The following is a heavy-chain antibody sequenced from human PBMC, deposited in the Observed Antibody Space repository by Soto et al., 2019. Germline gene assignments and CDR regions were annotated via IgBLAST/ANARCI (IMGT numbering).Heavy chain of an antibody. D-gene: IGHD3-10*01. CDR2: IYYSGST. CDR1: GGSISSSSYY. Sequence: PSETLSLTCTVSGGSISSSSYYWGWIRQPPGKGLEWIGSIYYSGSTYYNPSLKSRVTVSVDTSKNQFSLKLSSVTAADTAVYYCARVGIYRPNWFDPWGQGTLLTVSS. CDR3: ARVGIYRPNWFDP. J-gene: IGHJ5*02. V-gene: IGHV4-39*01.